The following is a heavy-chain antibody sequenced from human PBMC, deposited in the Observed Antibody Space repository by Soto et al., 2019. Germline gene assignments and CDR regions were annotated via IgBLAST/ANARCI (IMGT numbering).Heavy chain of an antibody. CDR1: GGSISSYY. CDR2: IYYSGSS. D-gene: IGHD3-22*01. J-gene: IGHJ2*01. V-gene: IGHV4-59*01. Sequence: SETLSLTCTASGGSISSYYWSWIRQPPGKGLEWIAYIYYSGSSNYNPSLESRVTVSVDTSKNQFSLQLNSVTAADTAVYYCARGAPYSDTSAYFWYFDLWGRGTQVTVSS. CDR3: ARGAPYSDTSAYFWYFDL.